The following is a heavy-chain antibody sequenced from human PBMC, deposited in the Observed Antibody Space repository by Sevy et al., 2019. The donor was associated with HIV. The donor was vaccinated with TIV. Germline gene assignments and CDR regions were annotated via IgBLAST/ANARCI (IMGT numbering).Heavy chain of an antibody. CDR3: AREGCTKPHDY. CDR2: LSFGCGEI. CDR1: GFTFSKYS. Sequence: GGSLRLSCAASGFTFSKYSMSWVRQPPGKGLAWVSTLSFGCGEINYADSVKGRFTISRDNSKSSVYLQMNNLRPEDTAVYYCAREGCTKPHDYWVQGTLVTVSS. D-gene: IGHD2-8*01. V-gene: IGHV3-23*01. J-gene: IGHJ4*02.